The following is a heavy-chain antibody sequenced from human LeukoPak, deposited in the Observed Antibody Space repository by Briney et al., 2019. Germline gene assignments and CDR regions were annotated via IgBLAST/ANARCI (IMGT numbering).Heavy chain of an antibody. V-gene: IGHV3-30*03. J-gene: IGHJ4*02. CDR1: GFTFSSYS. Sequence: GGSLRLSCAASGFTFSSYSMNWVRQAPGKGLEWVAVISYDGSNKYYADSVKGRFTISRDNSKNTLYLQMNSLRAEDTAVYYCARDQVGALFDYWGQGTLVTVSS. CDR2: ISYDGSNK. CDR3: ARDQVGALFDY. D-gene: IGHD3-10*01.